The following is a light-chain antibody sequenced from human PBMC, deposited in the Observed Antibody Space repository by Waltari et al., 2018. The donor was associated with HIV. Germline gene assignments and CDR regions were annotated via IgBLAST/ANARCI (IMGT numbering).Light chain of an antibody. CDR1: QGVSSA. CDR2: NVS. V-gene: IGKV1-13*02. CDR3: QQFNSYPLT. Sequence: AILLTQSPSSLSASVGARIPITCRASQGVSSALAWYQQKSRKPPKLLIYNVSSLKRGVPSRFSGSGSGTDFTLTITSLQPEDFATYYCQQFNSYPLTFGGGTRVEIK. J-gene: IGKJ4*01.